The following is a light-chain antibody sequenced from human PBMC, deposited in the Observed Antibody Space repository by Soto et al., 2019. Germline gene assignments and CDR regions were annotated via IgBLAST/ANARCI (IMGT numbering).Light chain of an antibody. J-gene: IGLJ7*01. CDR2: DNS. CDR3: QSYDSSLSGAV. CDR1: SSNIGAGYD. Sequence: QSVLTQPTSVSGAPGQRVTISGTGSSSNIGAGYDVHWYQQLPGTAPKLLIYDNSNRPSGVPDRFSGSKSGTSASLAITGLQAEDEADYYCQSYDSSLSGAVFGGGTPLTVL. V-gene: IGLV1-40*01.